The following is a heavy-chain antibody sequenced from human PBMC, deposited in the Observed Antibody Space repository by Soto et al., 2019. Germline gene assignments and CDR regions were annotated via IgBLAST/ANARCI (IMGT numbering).Heavy chain of an antibody. CDR3: ARDSGGRYSSGWYTENAFDI. Sequence: PSETLSLTCTVSGGSISSYYWSWIRQPPGKGLEWIGYIYYSGSTNYNPSLKSRVTISVDTSENQFSLKLSSVTAADTAVYYCARDSGGRYSSGWYTENAFDIWGQGTMVTVSS. V-gene: IGHV4-59*01. CDR2: IYYSGST. J-gene: IGHJ3*02. D-gene: IGHD6-19*01. CDR1: GGSISSYY.